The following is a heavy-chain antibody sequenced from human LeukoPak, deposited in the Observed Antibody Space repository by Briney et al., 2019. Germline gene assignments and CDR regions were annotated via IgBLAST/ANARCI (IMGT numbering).Heavy chain of an antibody. CDR1: GFTFSSYS. Sequence: PGGSLRLSCAASGFTFSSYSMNWVRQAPGKGLEWVSSISSSSSYIYYADSVKGRFTISRGNAKNSLYLQMNSLRAEDTAVYYCARGYNWNYDSYFDYWGQGTLVTVSS. CDR2: ISSSSSYI. J-gene: IGHJ4*02. D-gene: IGHD1-7*01. V-gene: IGHV3-21*01. CDR3: ARGYNWNYDSYFDY.